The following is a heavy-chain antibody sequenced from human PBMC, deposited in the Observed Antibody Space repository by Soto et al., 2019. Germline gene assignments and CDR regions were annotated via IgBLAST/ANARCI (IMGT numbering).Heavy chain of an antibody. CDR1: GYSFTSYW. Sequence: GESLKISCKGSGYSFTSYWIGWVRQMPGKGLEWMGIIYPGDSDTRYSPSFQGQVTISADKSISTAYLQWSSLKASDTAMYYCARATMVRGVIRDIDYWGQGTLVTVYS. J-gene: IGHJ4*02. CDR2: IYPGDSDT. V-gene: IGHV5-51*01. CDR3: ARATMVRGVIRDIDY. D-gene: IGHD3-10*01.